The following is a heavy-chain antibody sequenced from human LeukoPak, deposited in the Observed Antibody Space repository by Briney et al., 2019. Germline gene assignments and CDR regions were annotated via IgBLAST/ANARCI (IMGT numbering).Heavy chain of an antibody. CDR2: IYYSGST. D-gene: IGHD4-17*01. J-gene: IGHJ4*02. CDR3: ARGGYDYGDYANY. CDR1: GGSVSSGSDY. V-gene: IGHV4-61*01. Sequence: HSETLSLTCTVSGGSVSSGSDYWSWIRQPPGKGLEWIGYIYYSGSTNYNPSLKSRVTISVDTSKNQFFLKLSSVTAADTAVYYCARGGYDYGDYANYWGQGTLVTVSS.